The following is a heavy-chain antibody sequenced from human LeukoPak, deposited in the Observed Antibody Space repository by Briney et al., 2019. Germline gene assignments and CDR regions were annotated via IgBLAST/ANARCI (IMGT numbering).Heavy chain of an antibody. CDR1: GFTFSSYA. J-gene: IGHJ4*02. Sequence: GGSLRLSCAASGFTFSSYAMTWVRQAPGKGLEWVSAISGSGGNTYYADSVKGRFTISRDNSKNTLYLQMNSLRAEDTAVYYCAKVYSSGYYYVSEGFDYWGQGTLVTVSS. CDR3: AKVYSSGYYYVSEGFDY. D-gene: IGHD3-22*01. CDR2: ISGSGGNT. V-gene: IGHV3-23*01.